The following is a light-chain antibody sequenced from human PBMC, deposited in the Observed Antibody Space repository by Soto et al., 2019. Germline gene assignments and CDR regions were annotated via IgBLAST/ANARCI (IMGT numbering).Light chain of an antibody. CDR3: QHRGNWPLT. V-gene: IGKV3-11*01. J-gene: IGKJ4*01. Sequence: EIGLTQSAFTLSLSAGGRATLSCRASQSVSRSLAWYQQKPGQAPRLLVYDASNRATGIPARFSGSGSGTDFNLTISSLETEDFAVYFCQHRGNWPLTFGGGTKVDI. CDR2: DAS. CDR1: QSVSRS.